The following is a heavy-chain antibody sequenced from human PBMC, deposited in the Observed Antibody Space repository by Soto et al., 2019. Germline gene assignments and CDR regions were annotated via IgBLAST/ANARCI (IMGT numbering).Heavy chain of an antibody. V-gene: IGHV4-39*01. J-gene: IGHJ4*02. Sequence: SETLSLTCTVSGGSISSSSYYWGWIRQPPGKGLEWIGSIYYSGSTYYNPSLKSRVTISVDTSKNQFSLKLSSVTAADTAVYYCARHRSGSSLWLGYWGQGTLVTVSS. CDR2: IYYSGST. CDR3: ARHRSGSSLWLGY. D-gene: IGHD1-26*01. CDR1: GGSISSSSYY.